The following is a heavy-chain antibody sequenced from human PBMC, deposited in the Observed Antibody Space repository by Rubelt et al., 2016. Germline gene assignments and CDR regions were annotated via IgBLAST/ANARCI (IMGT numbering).Heavy chain of an antibody. V-gene: IGHV4-39*01. D-gene: IGHD6-19*01. J-gene: IGHJ5*02. Sequence: QVQLQESGPGLVKPSETLSLTCTVSGGSMNSLSYYWGWIRQPPGKGLEWIGTIYYSGSSYYNPSLKSRVTIFVDTSKNQFSLGQSSVTAADTAVYYCARPGYSSGWYWFDPWGQGTLVTVSS. CDR2: IYYSGSS. CDR3: ARPGYSSGWYWFDP. CDR1: GGSMNSLSYY.